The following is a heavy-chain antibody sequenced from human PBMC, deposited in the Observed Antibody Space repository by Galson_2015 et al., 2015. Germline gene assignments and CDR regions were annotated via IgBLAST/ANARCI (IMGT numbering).Heavy chain of an antibody. V-gene: IGHV1-3*01. Sequence: SVKVSCKASGYTFTSYAMHWVRQAPGQRLEWMGWINAGNGNTKYSQKFQGRVTITRDTSASTAYMELSSLRSEDTAVYYCARDHRVLAVAGIPGYWGQGTLVTVSS. D-gene: IGHD6-19*01. J-gene: IGHJ4*02. CDR1: GYTFTSYA. CDR3: ARDHRVLAVAGIPGY. CDR2: INAGNGNT.